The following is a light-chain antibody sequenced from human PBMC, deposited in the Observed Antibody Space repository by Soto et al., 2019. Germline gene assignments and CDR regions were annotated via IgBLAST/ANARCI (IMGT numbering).Light chain of an antibody. CDR3: QQSYMDPIT. J-gene: IGKJ5*01. Sequence: DIQMTQSPSSLSASVGNRVTITCRASQSISTYFNWYQKKPGKAPNLLIYDASRLQSGVPSRFSGSGGGTYFTISISSVQPEDFATYFCQQSYMDPITFGQGTQLEI. CDR1: QSISTY. V-gene: IGKV1-39*01. CDR2: DAS.